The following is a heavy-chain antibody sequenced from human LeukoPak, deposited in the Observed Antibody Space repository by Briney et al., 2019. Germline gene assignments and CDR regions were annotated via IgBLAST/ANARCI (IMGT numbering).Heavy chain of an antibody. J-gene: IGHJ6*03. CDR3: ARGRLRSSTSKRHYYYYMDV. D-gene: IGHD2-2*01. Sequence: GASVKVSFKASGYTFTSYDINWVRQATGHGLEWMGWMNPNSGNTGYAQKFQGRVTMTRNTSISTAYMELSSPRSEDTAVYYCARGRLRSSTSKRHYYYYMDVWGKGTTVTVSS. CDR2: MNPNSGNT. CDR1: GYTFTSYD. V-gene: IGHV1-8*01.